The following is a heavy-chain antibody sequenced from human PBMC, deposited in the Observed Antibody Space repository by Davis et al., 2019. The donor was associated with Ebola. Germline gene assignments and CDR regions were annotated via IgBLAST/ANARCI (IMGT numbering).Heavy chain of an antibody. V-gene: IGHV4-38-2*02. CDR2: IYHSGST. CDR1: GYSISSGYY. CDR3: ARGRDY. Sequence: PGGSLRLSCTVSGYSISSGYYWGWIRQPPGKGLEWIGSIYHSGSTYYNPSHKSRVTISVDTSKNQFSLKLSSVTAADTAVYYCARGRDYWGQGTLVTVSS. J-gene: IGHJ4*02.